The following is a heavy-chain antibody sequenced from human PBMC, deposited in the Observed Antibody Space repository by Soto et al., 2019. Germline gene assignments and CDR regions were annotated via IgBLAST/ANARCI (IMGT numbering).Heavy chain of an antibody. V-gene: IGHV4-30-4*08. CDR2: IYYSGST. D-gene: IGHD2-15*01. Sequence: SETLSLTCTVSGGSISSSSYYWGWIRQPPGKGLEWIGYIYYSGSTYYNPSLKSRVTISVDTSKNQFSLKLSSVTAADTAVYYCARARGARYFDYWGQGTLVTVSS. CDR1: GGSISSSSYY. CDR3: ARARGARYFDY. J-gene: IGHJ4*02.